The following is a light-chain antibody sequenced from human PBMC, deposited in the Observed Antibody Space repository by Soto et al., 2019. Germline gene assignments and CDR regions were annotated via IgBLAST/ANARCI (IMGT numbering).Light chain of an antibody. V-gene: IGKV3-15*01. CDR2: GAS. CDR1: QSVSSN. Sequence: IVMTQSPATLSVSPGERATLSCRASQSVSSNLAWYQQKPGQAPRLLIYGASTRATGIPARFSGSGSGTEFTPTISSLQSEDFAVYYCQQYNNWPLWTFGQGTKVDIK. J-gene: IGKJ1*01. CDR3: QQYNNWPLWT.